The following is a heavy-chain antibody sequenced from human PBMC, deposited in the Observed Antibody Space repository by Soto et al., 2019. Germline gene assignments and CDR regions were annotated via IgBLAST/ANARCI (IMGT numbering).Heavy chain of an antibody. CDR2: ISYDGTSN. CDR3: ARDSMGFDY. J-gene: IGHJ4*02. D-gene: IGHD3-10*01. V-gene: IGHV3-30-3*01. CDR1: GFTFGYYA. Sequence: GGSLRLSCAASGFTFGYYAMHWVRQAPGKGLEWMSFISYDGTSNSDADSVKGRFTISRDNSKNTLYLQMNSLRPEDTAVYYCARDSMGFDYWGQGTLVTVSS.